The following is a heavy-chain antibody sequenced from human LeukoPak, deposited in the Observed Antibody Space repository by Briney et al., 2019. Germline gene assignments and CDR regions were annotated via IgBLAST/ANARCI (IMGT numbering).Heavy chain of an antibody. CDR2: IYYSGST. CDR3: ARWVAGAFDI. V-gene: IGHV4-59*01. J-gene: IGHJ3*02. CDR1: GGSISSYY. D-gene: IGHD2-15*01. Sequence: SETLSLTCTVSGGSISSYYWSRIRQPPGKGLEWIGYIYYSGSTNYNPSLKSRVTISVDTSKNQFSLKLSSVTAADTAVYYCARWVAGAFDIWGQGTMVTVSS.